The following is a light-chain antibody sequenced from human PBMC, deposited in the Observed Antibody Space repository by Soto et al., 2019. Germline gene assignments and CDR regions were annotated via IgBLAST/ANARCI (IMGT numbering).Light chain of an antibody. V-gene: IGKV1-5*01. J-gene: IGKJ1*01. CDR2: DAF. CDR3: HQYNSYS. Sequence: DIQLAQTPSTLSASIGARVPITCRASQSLSGWLAWYQQTPGKAPKLLISDAFRLESGVPSRFRGSGSGTEFTLTISSLQPDDFATYYCHQYNSYSFGQGTKVDIK. CDR1: QSLSGW.